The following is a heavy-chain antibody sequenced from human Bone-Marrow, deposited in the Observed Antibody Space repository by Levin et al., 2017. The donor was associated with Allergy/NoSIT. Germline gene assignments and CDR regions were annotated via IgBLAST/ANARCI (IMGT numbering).Heavy chain of an antibody. D-gene: IGHD3-22*01. J-gene: IGHJ4*02. CDR2: IYPGDSDT. CDR3: ARLFSGRNYFDSSGPKGFQFDS. CDR1: GYTFSIYW. Sequence: GASVKVSCEASGYTFSIYWIAWVRQLPGKGLDWMGLIYPGDSDTRYSPSFQGHVTISADKSTNTAYLQWSALKASDTAIYYCARLFSGRNYFDSSGPKGFQFDSWGQGTLVTVSS. V-gene: IGHV5-51*01.